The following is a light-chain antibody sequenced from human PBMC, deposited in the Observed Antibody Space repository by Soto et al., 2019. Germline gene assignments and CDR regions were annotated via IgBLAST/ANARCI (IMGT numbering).Light chain of an antibody. J-gene: IGKJ1*01. CDR2: AAS. Sequence: DIQMTRSPSSLSASVGDSVTITCRGSQAIRNDLGWYQQKPGKAPKRLIYAASSLQSGGPSRLSGSGLGPEFPITTRSLQPEPFAPYSCQRYNGYIRTFGQRITVDTK. CDR3: QRYNGYIRT. V-gene: IGKV1-17*01. CDR1: QAIRND.